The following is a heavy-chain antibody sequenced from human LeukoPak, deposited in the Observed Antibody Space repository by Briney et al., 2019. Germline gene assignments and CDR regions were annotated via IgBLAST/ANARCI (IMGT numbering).Heavy chain of an antibody. V-gene: IGHV3-7*01. D-gene: IGHD3-10*01. CDR3: ARYGSGSYYNSDY. Sequence: GRSLRLSCAASGFTPSFYWMSWVRQAPGKGLGWVASIKKVGSEKYYLDSVKRRVTISRDNAKNSLYLQMNSLRDEDTAVYYCARYGSGSYYNSDYWGQGTLVTVSS. CDR2: IKKVGSEK. CDR1: GFTPSFYW. J-gene: IGHJ4*02.